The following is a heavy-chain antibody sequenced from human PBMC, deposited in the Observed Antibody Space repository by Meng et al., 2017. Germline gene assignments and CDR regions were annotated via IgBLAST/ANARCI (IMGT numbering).Heavy chain of an antibody. Sequence: GGSLRLSCAASGFTFSSYSMNWVRQAPGKGLEWVANIKQDGSEKYYVDSVKGRFTISRDNAKNSLYLQMNSLRAEDTAVYYCARVGSSGYNPPDFDIWGQGTMVTVSS. CDR2: IKQDGSEK. CDR1: GFTFSSYS. CDR3: ARVGSSGYNPPDFDI. V-gene: IGHV3-7*01. J-gene: IGHJ3*02. D-gene: IGHD3-22*01.